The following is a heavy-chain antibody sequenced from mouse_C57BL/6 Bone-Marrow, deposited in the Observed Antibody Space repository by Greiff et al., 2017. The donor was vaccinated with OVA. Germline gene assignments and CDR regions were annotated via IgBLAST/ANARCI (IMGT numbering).Heavy chain of an antibody. D-gene: IGHD1-1*01. CDR3: ARYRITTVDFYWYFDV. V-gene: IGHV1-26*01. CDR1: GYTFTDYY. J-gene: IGHJ1*03. CDR2: INPNNGGT. Sequence: EVQLQQSGPELVKPGASVKISCKASGYTFTDYYMNWVKQSHGKSLEWIGDINPNNGGTSYNQKFKGKATLTVDKSSSTAYMELRSLTSEDSAVEYCARYRITTVDFYWYFDVWGTGTTVTVSS.